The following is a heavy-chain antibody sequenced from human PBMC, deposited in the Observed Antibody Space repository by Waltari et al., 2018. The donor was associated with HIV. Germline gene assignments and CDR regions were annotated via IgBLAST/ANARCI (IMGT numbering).Heavy chain of an antibody. V-gene: IGHV3-33*02. J-gene: IGHJ6*02. CDR1: GFNFSNYA. CDR3: ARDQHSATNYYGLDV. CDR2: IWADGSHE. D-gene: IGHD3-10*01. Sequence: QVHLVESGGAVVQSGKSLRLSCAASGFNFSNYAMHWVRQGHGKGLGWLSVIWADGSHESYADFAKGRFTISRDDSDNTLFLYLSGLRADDTAVYYCARDQHSATNYYGLDVWGQGTTVTVS.